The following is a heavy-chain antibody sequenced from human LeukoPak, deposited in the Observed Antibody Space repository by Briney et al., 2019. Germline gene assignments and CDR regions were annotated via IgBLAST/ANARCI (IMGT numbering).Heavy chain of an antibody. CDR3: AKAYSSGWAYYYYMDV. V-gene: IGHV3-43*02. CDR1: GFTFDDYG. Sequence: GGSLRLSCAASGFTFDDYGMSWVRQAPGKGLEWVSLISWDGGSTYYADSVKGRFTISRDSSKNSLYLQMNSLRTEDTALYYCAKAYSSGWAYYYYMDVWGKGTTVTVSS. D-gene: IGHD6-19*01. CDR2: ISWDGGST. J-gene: IGHJ6*03.